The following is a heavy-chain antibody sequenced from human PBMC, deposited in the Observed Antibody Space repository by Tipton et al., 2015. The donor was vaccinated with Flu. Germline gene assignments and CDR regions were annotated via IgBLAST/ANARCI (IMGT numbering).Heavy chain of an antibody. D-gene: IGHD3-22*01. V-gene: IGHV1-18*04. Sequence: QLVQSGAEVKKPGASVKVSCKASGYTFTSYGISWVRQAPGQGLEWMGWISAYNGNTNYAQKLQGRVTMTTDTSTSTAYMELRSLRSDDTAVYYCARDHSPGGYYDSSGYYSNGVIWFDPWGQGTLVTVSS. CDR3: ARDHSPGGYYDSSGYYSNGVIWFDP. CDR1: GYTFTSYG. CDR2: ISAYNGNT. J-gene: IGHJ5*02.